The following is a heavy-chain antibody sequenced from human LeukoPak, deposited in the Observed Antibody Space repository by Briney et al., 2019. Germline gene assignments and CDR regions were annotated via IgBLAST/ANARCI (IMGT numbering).Heavy chain of an antibody. CDR1: GYTFTGYY. D-gene: IGHD3-10*01. CDR2: INPNSGGT. CDR3: ARDLRVRGVSTFDI. V-gene: IGHV1-2*02. J-gene: IGHJ3*02. Sequence: ASVKVSCKASGYTFTGYYMHWVRQAPGQGLEWMGWINPNSGGTNYAQKFQGRVTMTRDTSISTAYMELSRLRSDDTAVYYCARDLRVRGVSTFDIWGQGTMVTVSS.